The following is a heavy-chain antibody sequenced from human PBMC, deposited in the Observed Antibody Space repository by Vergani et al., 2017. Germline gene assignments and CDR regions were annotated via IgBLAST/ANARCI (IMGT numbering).Heavy chain of an antibody. Sequence: QVKLQESGPGLLKPSQTLSLTCTVSGESIRSGSHYWGWIRQPPGKGLEWIGSIYHSGSTYYNPSLKSRVTISVDTSKNQFSLKLSSVTAADTAVYYCARLRDXWSGYYTGSDAFDIWGQGTMVTVSS. D-gene: IGHD3-3*01. J-gene: IGHJ3*02. CDR1: GESIRSGSHY. CDR2: IYHSGST. CDR3: ARLRDXWSGYYTGSDAFDI. V-gene: IGHV4-38-2*02.